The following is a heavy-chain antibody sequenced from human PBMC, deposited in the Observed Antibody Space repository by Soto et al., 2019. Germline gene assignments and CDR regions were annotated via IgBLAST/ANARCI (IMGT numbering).Heavy chain of an antibody. J-gene: IGHJ4*02. V-gene: IGHV4-4*02. CDR2: IYRTGST. Sequence: PSETLSLTCAVSGGSSTSNNWWTWVRQPPGQGLEWIGEIYRTGSTNYNPSLKSRVTISLDKSENQFSLKVTSLTAADTAVYYCERREPGTSVDYWGQGTLVTVSS. CDR1: GGSSTSNNW. D-gene: IGHD1-7*01. CDR3: ERREPGTSVDY.